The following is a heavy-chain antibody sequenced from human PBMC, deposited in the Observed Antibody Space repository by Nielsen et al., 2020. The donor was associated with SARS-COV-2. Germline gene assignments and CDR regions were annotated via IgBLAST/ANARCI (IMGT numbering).Heavy chain of an antibody. CDR3: ARTLGYGDYFDY. J-gene: IGHJ4*02. CDR1: GGSFSGYY. D-gene: IGHD4-17*01. CDR2: IYYSGST. V-gene: IGHV4-59*01. Sequence: SETLSLTCAVYGGSFSGYYWSWIRQPPGKGLEWIGYIYYSGSTNYNPSLKSRVTISVDTSKNQFSLKLSSVTAADTAVYYCARTLGYGDYFDYWGQGTLVTVSS.